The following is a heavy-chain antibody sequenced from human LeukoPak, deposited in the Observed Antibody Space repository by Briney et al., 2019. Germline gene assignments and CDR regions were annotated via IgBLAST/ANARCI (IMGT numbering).Heavy chain of an antibody. CDR2: IKTDGSQI. D-gene: IGHD7-27*01. Sequence: KTGGSLRLSCAASGFTFSSYDMHWVRQAPGKGLEWVANIKTDGSQIYYVDSVKGRFTISRDNAKNSLYLQMNSLRAEDTAVYYCARDLNWETYWGQGTLVSVSS. CDR3: ARDLNWETY. J-gene: IGHJ4*02. V-gene: IGHV3-7*01. CDR1: GFTFSSYD.